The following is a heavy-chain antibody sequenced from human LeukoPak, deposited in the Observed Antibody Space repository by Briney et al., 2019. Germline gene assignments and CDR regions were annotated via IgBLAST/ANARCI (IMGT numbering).Heavy chain of an antibody. CDR2: IYHSGST. CDR1: GYSISSGYY. J-gene: IGHJ4*02. CDR3: ARSSRSGYSYY. Sequence: PSETLSLTCAVSGYSISSGYYWGWIRQPPGKGLEWIGSIYHSGSTYYNPSLKSRVTISVDTSKNQFSLKLSSVTAADTAVYYCARSSRSGYSYYWGQGTLVTVSS. V-gene: IGHV4-38-2*01. D-gene: IGHD3-3*01.